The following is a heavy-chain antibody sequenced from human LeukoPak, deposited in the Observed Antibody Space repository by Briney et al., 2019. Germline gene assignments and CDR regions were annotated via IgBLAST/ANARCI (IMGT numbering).Heavy chain of an antibody. V-gene: IGHV3-23*01. Sequence: GGSLRLSCGASGFTFSSYGMSWVRQAPGKGLEWVSAISGSGGRTQYAGSVKGRFTISRDNSRNTLYLQMNSLKTEDTAVYYCTTDGSDGDYGYYDSSGYSQYYFDYWGQGTLVTVSS. CDR3: TTDGSDGDYGYYDSSGYSQYYFDY. J-gene: IGHJ4*02. D-gene: IGHD3-22*01. CDR1: GFTFSSYG. CDR2: ISGSGGRT.